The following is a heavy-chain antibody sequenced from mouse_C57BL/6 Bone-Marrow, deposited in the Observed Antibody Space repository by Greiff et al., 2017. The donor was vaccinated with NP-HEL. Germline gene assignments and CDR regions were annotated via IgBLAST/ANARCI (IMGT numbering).Heavy chain of an antibody. Sequence: EVQLQQSGPELVKPGASVKISCKASGYTFTDYYMNWVKQSHGKSLEWIGDINPNNGGTSYNQKFKGKATLTVDKSSSTAYMELRSLTSEDSAVYCCARGDGFDYWGQGTTLTVSS. CDR1: GYTFTDYY. CDR3: ARGDGFDY. V-gene: IGHV1-26*01. J-gene: IGHJ2*01. CDR2: INPNNGGT.